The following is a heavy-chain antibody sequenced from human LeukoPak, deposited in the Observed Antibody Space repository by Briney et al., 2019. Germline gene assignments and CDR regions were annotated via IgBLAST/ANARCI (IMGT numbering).Heavy chain of an antibody. Sequence: GASVKVSCKASGYTFTSYYMHWVRQAPGQGLEWMGIINPSGGSTSYAQKFQGRVTMTRDTSTSTVYMELSSLRSEDTAVYYCASGGPGGSIYYYYYYMDVWGKGTTVTVSS. CDR2: INPSGGST. V-gene: IGHV1-46*01. D-gene: IGHD3-10*01. J-gene: IGHJ6*03. CDR3: ASGGPGGSIYYYYYYMDV. CDR1: GYTFTSYY.